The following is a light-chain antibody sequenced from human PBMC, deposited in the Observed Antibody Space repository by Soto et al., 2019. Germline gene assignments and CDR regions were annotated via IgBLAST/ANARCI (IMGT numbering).Light chain of an antibody. CDR3: TSYSRYSVLV. CDR1: SGDIGGYKY. CDR2: EVS. Sequence: QSVLTQPASVSGSLGRLITISCTGTSGDIGGYKYVSWYQQHPGKAPKLIIFEVSNRPSGVSDCFSGSNSGNTASLTISGLQAEDEADYYCTSYSRYSVLVFGGGTKVTVL. J-gene: IGLJ3*02. V-gene: IGLV2-14*01.